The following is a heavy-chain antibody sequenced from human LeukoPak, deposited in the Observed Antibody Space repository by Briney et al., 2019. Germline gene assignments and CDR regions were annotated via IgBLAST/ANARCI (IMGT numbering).Heavy chain of an antibody. CDR3: VKSIDRTKAPAWGYYFDR. CDR2: IGYNTGVI. Sequence: PGGSLRLSCAASGFNFNDFAMHWVRQAPGKGLEWVSGIGYNTGVIDYADSVKGRFTISRDNAKNSLYLQMNSLRFEDTAFYYCVKSIDRTKAPAWGYYFDRWGQGTLVTVSS. CDR1: GFNFNDFA. D-gene: IGHD1-14*01. J-gene: IGHJ4*02. V-gene: IGHV3-9*01.